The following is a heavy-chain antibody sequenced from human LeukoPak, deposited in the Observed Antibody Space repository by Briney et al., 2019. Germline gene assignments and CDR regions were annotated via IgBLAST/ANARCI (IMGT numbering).Heavy chain of an antibody. V-gene: IGHV1-69*13. CDR2: IIPIFGTA. CDR1: GGTFSSYA. D-gene: IGHD5-24*01. CDR3: AGDAFPLNGYNPKLDAFDI. Sequence: EASVKVSCKASGGTFSSYAISWVRQAPGQGLEWMGGIIPIFGTANYAQKFQGRVTITADESTSTAYMELSSLRSEDTAVYYCAGDAFPLNGYNPKLDAFDIWGQGTMVTVSS. J-gene: IGHJ3*02.